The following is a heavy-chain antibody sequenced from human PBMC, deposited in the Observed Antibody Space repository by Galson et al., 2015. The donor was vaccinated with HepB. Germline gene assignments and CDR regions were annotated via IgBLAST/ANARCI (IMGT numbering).Heavy chain of an antibody. J-gene: IGHJ6*03. D-gene: IGHD2-21*01. Sequence: SLRLSCAASGFTFSSYGMHWVRQAPGKGLEWVAVISYDGSNKYYADSVKGRFTISRDNSKNTLYPQMNSLRAEDTAVYYCAKDSGRIVVVIAKMPRGTYYMDVWGKGTTVTVSS. CDR2: ISYDGSNK. CDR1: GFTFSSYG. CDR3: AKDSGRIVVVIAKMPRGTYYMDV. V-gene: IGHV3-30*18.